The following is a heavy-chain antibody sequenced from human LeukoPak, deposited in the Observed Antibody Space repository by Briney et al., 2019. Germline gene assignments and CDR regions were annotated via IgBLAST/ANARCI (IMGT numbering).Heavy chain of an antibody. CDR3: ARDGERRTPAAAGNGEVNY. J-gene: IGHJ4*02. Sequence: ASVKVSCKASGYTFTGYYIHWRRQAPGQGLEWMGWINPNSGATYYAQMFQGRVTMTRDTSISTAYMELSSLRSDDTAVYYCARDGERRTPAAAGNGEVNYWGQGTLVTVSS. CDR1: GYTFTGYY. V-gene: IGHV1-2*02. CDR2: INPNSGAT. D-gene: IGHD6-13*01.